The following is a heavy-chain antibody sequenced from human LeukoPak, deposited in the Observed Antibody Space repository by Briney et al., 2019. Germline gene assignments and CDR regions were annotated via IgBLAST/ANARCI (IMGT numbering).Heavy chain of an antibody. CDR3: ASRNYYDSSGYIDAFDI. CDR2: IYSDGST. V-gene: IGHV3-53*01. CDR1: GFSVSINY. J-gene: IGHJ3*02. D-gene: IGHD3-22*01. Sequence: GGSLRLSCAASGFSVSINYMSWVRQAPGKGLEWVSVIYSDGSTYYADSVKGRFTISRDNSKNTLYLQMNSLRAEDTAVYYCASRNYYDSSGYIDAFDIWGQGTMVTVSP.